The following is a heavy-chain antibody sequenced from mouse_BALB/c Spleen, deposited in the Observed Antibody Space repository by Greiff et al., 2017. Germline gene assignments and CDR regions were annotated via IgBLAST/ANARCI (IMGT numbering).Heavy chain of an antibody. CDR1: GYTFTSYW. J-gene: IGHJ4*01. V-gene: IGHV1S22*01. Sequence: KQPGSELVRPGASVKLSCKASGYTFTSYWMHWVKQRHGQGLEWIGNIYPGSGSTNYDEKFKSKGTLTVDTSSSTAYMHLSSLTSEDSAVYYCTRVGGSSFAMDYWGQGTSVTVSS. CDR3: TRVGGSSFAMDY. CDR2: IYPGSGST. D-gene: IGHD1-1*01.